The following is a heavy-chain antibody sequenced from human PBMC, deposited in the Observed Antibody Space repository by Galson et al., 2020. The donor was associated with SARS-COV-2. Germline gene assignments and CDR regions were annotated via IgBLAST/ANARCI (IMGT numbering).Heavy chain of an antibody. V-gene: IGHV5-51*01. D-gene: IGHD6-19*01. CDR2: IYPDDSYT. CDR1: GYSFTNYW. Sequence: GESLKISCRTSGYSFTNYWIGWVRQVPGKGLEWMGIIYPDDSYTIYSPSLQGQVTISADKSISIAFLQWSSLKASDTAIYYCARHGASSGWYEGIDYWGQGTLVTVSS. J-gene: IGHJ4*02. CDR3: ARHGASSGWYEGIDY.